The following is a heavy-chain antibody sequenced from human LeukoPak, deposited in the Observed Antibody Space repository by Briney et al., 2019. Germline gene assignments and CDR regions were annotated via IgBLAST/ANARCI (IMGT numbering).Heavy chain of an antibody. CDR3: ARVGSSWYRLNAFDI. J-gene: IGHJ3*02. CDR2: IYYSGST. D-gene: IGHD6-13*01. Sequence: SETLSLTCTVSGYSISSGYYWGWIRQPPGKGLEWIGSIYYSGSTYYNPSLKSRVTISVDTSKNQFSLKLSSVTAADTAVYYCARVGSSWYRLNAFDIWGQGTMVTVSS. CDR1: GYSISSGYY. V-gene: IGHV4-38-2*02.